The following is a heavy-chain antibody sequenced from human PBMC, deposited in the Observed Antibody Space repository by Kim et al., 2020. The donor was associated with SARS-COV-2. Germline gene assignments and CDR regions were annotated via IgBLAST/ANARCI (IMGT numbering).Heavy chain of an antibody. Sequence: EESVKGRFTGSRDKAKNTLYLQMDNLRVEDTAVYYCAKDHESSGWPTFDYWGQGTQVTVSS. D-gene: IGHD6-19*01. CDR3: AKDHESSGWPTFDY. J-gene: IGHJ4*02. V-gene: IGHV3-23*01.